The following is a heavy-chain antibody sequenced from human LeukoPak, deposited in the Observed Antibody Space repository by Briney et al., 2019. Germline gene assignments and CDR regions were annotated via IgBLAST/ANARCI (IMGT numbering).Heavy chain of an antibody. J-gene: IGHJ6*03. CDR2: IYHSGST. V-gene: IGHV4-38-2*02. CDR1: GYSISSGYY. D-gene: IGHD2-15*01. CDR3: ARQDKLMGYYYYMDV. Sequence: SETLSLTCTVSGYSISSGYYWGWIRQPPRKGLEWIGSIYHSGSTYYNPSLKSRVTISVDTSKNQFSLKLSSVTAADTAVYYCARQDKLMGYYYYMDVWGKGTTVTVSS.